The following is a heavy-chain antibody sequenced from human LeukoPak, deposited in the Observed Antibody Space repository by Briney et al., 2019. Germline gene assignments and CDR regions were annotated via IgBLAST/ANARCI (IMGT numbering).Heavy chain of an antibody. J-gene: IGHJ4*02. V-gene: IGHV3-48*03. Sequence: PGGSLRLSCAASGFTFNSYEMSWVRQAPGRGLEWVSYISSSGNTIYYADSVRGRFTISRDNAKNTLYLQMNSLRAEDTAVYYCANTHMVYYDYWGQGTLVTVSS. CDR2: ISSSGNTI. CDR3: ANTHMVYYDY. D-gene: IGHD3-10*01. CDR1: GFTFNSYE.